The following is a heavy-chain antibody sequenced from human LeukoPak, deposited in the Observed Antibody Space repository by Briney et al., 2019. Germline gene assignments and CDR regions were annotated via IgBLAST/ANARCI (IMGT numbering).Heavy chain of an antibody. D-gene: IGHD7-27*01. Sequence: GGSLRLSCAASGFTFSSYSMIWVRQAPGKGLEWLSCISKSGTIYYADSVKGRFTISRDNAKNSLYLQMNSLRAEDTAVYYCTRGALTGGLDYWGQGTLVTVSS. V-gene: IGHV3-48*01. CDR3: TRGALTGGLDY. CDR2: ISKSGTI. CDR1: GFTFSSYS. J-gene: IGHJ4*02.